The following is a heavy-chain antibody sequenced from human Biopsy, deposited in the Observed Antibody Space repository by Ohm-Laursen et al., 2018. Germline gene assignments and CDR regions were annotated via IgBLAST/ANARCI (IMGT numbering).Heavy chain of an antibody. V-gene: IGHV4-4*07. Sequence: GTLSLTCVVSGDSISSDYWTWIRRPAGKGLEWIGRIYGSGSTNYNPSLRGRVTLSGDTSTNQVSLRLRSVTAADTAVYYCVRGVDYYDPYHYYALDVWGQGTTVTVSS. CDR2: IYGSGST. D-gene: IGHD3-22*01. J-gene: IGHJ6*02. CDR3: VRGVDYYDPYHYYALDV. CDR1: GDSISSDY.